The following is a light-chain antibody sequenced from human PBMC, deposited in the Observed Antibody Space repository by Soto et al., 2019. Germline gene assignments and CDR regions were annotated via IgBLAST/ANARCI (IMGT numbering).Light chain of an antibody. Sequence: QSLLTQPSSWSGTPGQSITISCTGSNSDVGLYDFVSWYQHHPGRAPKLIVSEVSHRPSGISNRSSGSKSGNTASRTISGLQSEDEADYYCISYTSDDVSYVYGTGTKVNVL. V-gene: IGLV2-14*01. J-gene: IGLJ1*01. CDR2: EVS. CDR3: ISYTSDDVSYV. CDR1: NSDVGLYDF.